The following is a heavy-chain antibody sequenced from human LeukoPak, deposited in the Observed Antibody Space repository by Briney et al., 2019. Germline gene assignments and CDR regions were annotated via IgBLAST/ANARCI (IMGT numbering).Heavy chain of an antibody. V-gene: IGHV5-51*01. CDR3: ATALGYGSGVKADY. CDR1: GYSFPSDW. Sequence: GESLKISCKGSGYSFPSDWIGWVRQMPGKGLEWMGSIYPGDSDTTYNPSFQGQATISADKSISTAYLQWSSLRASDTAMYYCATALGYGSGVKADYWGQGTLVTVSS. CDR2: IYPGDSDT. J-gene: IGHJ4*02. D-gene: IGHD3-10*01.